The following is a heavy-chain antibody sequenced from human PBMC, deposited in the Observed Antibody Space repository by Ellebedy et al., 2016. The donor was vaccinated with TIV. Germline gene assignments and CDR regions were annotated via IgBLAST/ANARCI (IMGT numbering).Heavy chain of an antibody. D-gene: IGHD3-22*01. CDR3: ARGRDSSGYIPDLGY. CDR2: ISAYNGNT. CDR1: GYTFTSYG. V-gene: IGHV1-18*01. Sequence: AASVKVSCKASGYTFTSYGISWVRQAPGQGLEWMGWISAYNGNTNYAQKLQGRVTMTTDTSTSTAYMELRSLRSDDTAVYYCARGRDSSGYIPDLGYWGQGTLVTVSS. J-gene: IGHJ4*02.